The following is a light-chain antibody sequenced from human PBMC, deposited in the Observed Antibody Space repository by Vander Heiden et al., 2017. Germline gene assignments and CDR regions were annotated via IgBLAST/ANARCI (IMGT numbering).Light chain of an antibody. J-gene: IGLJ3*02. CDR1: SSYVGGYNY. CDR3: SSYTSSSTLL. Sequence: QSALTQPASVSGSPGQSLTISCTGTSSYVGGYNYVSWYQQHPGKAPKLMIYEVSNRPSGVSNRFSGSKSGNTASLTISGLQAEDEADYYCSSYTSSSTLLFGGGTKLTVL. CDR2: EVS. V-gene: IGLV2-14*01.